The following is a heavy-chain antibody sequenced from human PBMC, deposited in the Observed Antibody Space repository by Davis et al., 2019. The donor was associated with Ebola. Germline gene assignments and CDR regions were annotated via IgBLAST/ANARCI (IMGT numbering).Heavy chain of an antibody. J-gene: IGHJ4*02. CDR3: ARGDDYIWGSYRFGY. CDR2: IYYSGST. CDR1: GGSISSSSYY. D-gene: IGHD3-16*02. Sequence: MPSETLSLTCTVSGGSISSSSYYWGWIRQPPGKGLEWIGSIYYSGSTYYNPSLKSRVTISVDTSKNQFSLKLSSVTAADTAVYYCARGDDYIWGSYRFGYWGQGTLVTVSS. V-gene: IGHV4-39*01.